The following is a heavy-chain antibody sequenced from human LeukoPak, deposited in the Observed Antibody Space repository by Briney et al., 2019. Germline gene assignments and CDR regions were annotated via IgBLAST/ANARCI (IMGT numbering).Heavy chain of an antibody. CDR3: AKDNAFKYYDSSGYPRTYYYYYYMDV. Sequence: SETLSLNCTVPAGSFSSSSYYWGWIRQPPGKGLEWFGSIFYSGSTYYNPSLKSRVTISVDTSKNQFSLKLSSVTAADTAVYYCAKDNAFKYYDSSGYPRTYYYYYYMDVWGKGTTVTVSS. CDR2: IFYSGST. J-gene: IGHJ6*03. V-gene: IGHV4-39*07. D-gene: IGHD3-22*01. CDR1: AGSFSSSSYY.